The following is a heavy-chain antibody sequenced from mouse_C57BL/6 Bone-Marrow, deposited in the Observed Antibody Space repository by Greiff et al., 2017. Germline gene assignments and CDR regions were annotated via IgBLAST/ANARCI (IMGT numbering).Heavy chain of an antibody. Sequence: QVQLQQPGAELVMPGASVKLSCKASGYTFTSYWMHWVKQRPGQGLEWIGEIDPSDSYTNYNQKFKGKSTLTVDKSSSTAYMQLSSLTSEDSAVYYCARGGNYGYDAWFADWGQGTLVTVSA. J-gene: IGHJ3*01. CDR2: IDPSDSYT. D-gene: IGHD2-2*01. V-gene: IGHV1-69*01. CDR1: GYTFTSYW. CDR3: ARGGNYGYDAWFAD.